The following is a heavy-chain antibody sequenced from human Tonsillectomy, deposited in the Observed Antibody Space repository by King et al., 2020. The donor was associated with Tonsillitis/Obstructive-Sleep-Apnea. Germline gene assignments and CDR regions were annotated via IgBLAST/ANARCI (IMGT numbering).Heavy chain of an antibody. J-gene: IGHJ6*03. D-gene: IGHD5-18*01. V-gene: IGHV1-8*01. CDR3: ARGERQLWSYYYYYYMDV. CDR1: GYTFTSYD. CDR2: MNPNSVNT. Sequence: QLVQSGAEVKKPGASVKVSCKASGYTFTSYDINWVRQATGQGLEWMGWMNPNSVNTGYAQKFQGRVTMTRNTSISTAYMELSSLRSEDTAVYYCARGERQLWSYYYYYYMDVWGKGTTVTVSS.